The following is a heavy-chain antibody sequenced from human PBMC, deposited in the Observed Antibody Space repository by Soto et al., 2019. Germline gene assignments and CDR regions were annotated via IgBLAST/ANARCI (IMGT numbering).Heavy chain of an antibody. V-gene: IGHV3-48*01. D-gene: IGHD2-15*01. J-gene: IGHJ4*02. CDR1: GFTFSTYS. Sequence: GGSLRLSCAAPGFTFSTYSMNWVRQAPGKGLERVLFISGSGSTIYYADSLKGRFTISRDNAKNSLYLQMNSLRAEDTAVYYCARDRGGYCSGGSCYSADYWGQGTLVTVSS. CDR3: ARDRGGYCSGGSCYSADY. CDR2: ISGSGSTI.